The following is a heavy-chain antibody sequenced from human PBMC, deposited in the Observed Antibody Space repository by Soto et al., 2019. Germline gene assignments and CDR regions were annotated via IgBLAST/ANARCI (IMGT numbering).Heavy chain of an antibody. CDR1: GGSFSGYY. V-gene: IGHV4-34*01. J-gene: IGHJ5*02. Sequence: SETLSLTCAVYGGSFSGYYWSWIRQPPGKGLEWIGEINHSGSTNYNPSLKSRVTISVDTSKNQFSLKLSFVTAADTVLYYCARGRLWFGELFNWFDPWGQGTLVTVSS. CDR2: INHSGST. D-gene: IGHD3-10*01. CDR3: ARGRLWFGELFNWFDP.